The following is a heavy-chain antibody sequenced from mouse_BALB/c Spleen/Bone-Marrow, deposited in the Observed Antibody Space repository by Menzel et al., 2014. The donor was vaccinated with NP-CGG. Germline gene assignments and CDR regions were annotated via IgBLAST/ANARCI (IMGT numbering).Heavy chain of an antibody. J-gene: IGHJ4*01. CDR3: ARGGHDFSLDY. Sequence: VKLMESGAEFVMPGASVKMSCKASGYTFTDKWMHWVKQGPGQGLEWIGAIDTSDSYINYNQKFKGKASLTVDASSSTAYMHLSSLTSDDSAVYYCARGGHDFSLDYWGQGTSVIVSS. V-gene: IGHV1-69*01. CDR1: GYTFTDKW. D-gene: IGHD2-4*01. CDR2: IDTSDSYI.